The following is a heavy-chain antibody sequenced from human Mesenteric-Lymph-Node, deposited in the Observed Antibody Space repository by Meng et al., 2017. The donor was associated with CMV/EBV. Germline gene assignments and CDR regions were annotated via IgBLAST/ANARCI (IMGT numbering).Heavy chain of an antibody. D-gene: IGHD2-15*01. V-gene: IGHV4-34*01. Sequence: QVQLQQWGAGLLKPSETLSLTCAVYGGSFSGYYWSWIRQPPGKGLEWIGEINHSGVPNYNPSLKSRVTISLDRSKNQFSLKLSSVTAEDTAVYYCARGSDIPVNNHWGQGTLVTVSS. CDR3: ARGSDIPVNNH. CDR2: INHSGVP. J-gene: IGHJ4*02. CDR1: GGSFSGYY.